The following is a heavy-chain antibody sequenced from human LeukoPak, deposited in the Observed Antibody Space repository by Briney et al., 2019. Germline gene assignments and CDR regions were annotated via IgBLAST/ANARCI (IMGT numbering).Heavy chain of an antibody. D-gene: IGHD2-2*01. J-gene: IGHJ6*02. Sequence: ASVKVSCKASGYTFTSYYMHWVRQAPGQGLEWMGGIIPIFGTADYAQKFQGRVTITADESTSTAYMELSSLRSEDTAVYYCARWRYCSSTSCSNTYYYYGMDVWGQGTTVTVSS. CDR1: GYTFTSYY. V-gene: IGHV1-69*13. CDR2: IIPIFGTA. CDR3: ARWRYCSSTSCSNTYYYYGMDV.